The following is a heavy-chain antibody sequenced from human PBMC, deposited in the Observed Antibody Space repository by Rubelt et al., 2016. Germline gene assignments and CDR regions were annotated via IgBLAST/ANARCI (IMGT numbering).Heavy chain of an antibody. CDR2: LKQDGSEK. CDR3: ATDYLGY. V-gene: IGHV3-7*05. J-gene: IGHJ4*02. CDR1: GFTLCRHW. Sequence: DVQLLESGGGLVQPGGPLRPSRAGPGFTLCRHWVSWVRQASGKRPEGAANLKQDGSEKYFVDPVKGRFTLSRDNAKNSLSLQMISLRADDTAVYYCATDYLGYWGQGTLVTVSS.